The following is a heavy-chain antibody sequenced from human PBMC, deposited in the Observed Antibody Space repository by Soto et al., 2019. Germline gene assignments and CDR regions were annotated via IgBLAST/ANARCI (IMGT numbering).Heavy chain of an antibody. CDR1: GFSVSSSY. J-gene: IGHJ6*02. V-gene: IGHV3-66*02. Sequence: GGSLRLSCGASGFSVSSSYMNWVRQAPGKGLEWVSVIDSGGSTDHADSVKGRFTISRDNSKNTLYLQMNSLRAEDTAVYYCARDYYRFNSGYGFSMDVWGQGTTVTVSS. CDR3: ARDYYRFNSGYGFSMDV. D-gene: IGHD5-12*01. CDR2: IDSGGST.